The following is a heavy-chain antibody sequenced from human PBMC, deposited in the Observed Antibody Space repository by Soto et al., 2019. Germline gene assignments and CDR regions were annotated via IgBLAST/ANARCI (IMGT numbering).Heavy chain of an antibody. D-gene: IGHD6-19*01. CDR2: ISGSGGST. J-gene: IGHJ4*02. CDR3: AKPRRTYSSGWCFDY. Sequence: PGGSLRLSCAASGFTFSSYAMSWVRQAPGKGLEWVSAISGSGGSTYYADSVKGRFTISGDNSKNTLYLQMNSLRAEDTAIYYCAKPRRTYSSGWCFDYWGQGTPVTVSS. V-gene: IGHV3-23*01. CDR1: GFTFSSYA.